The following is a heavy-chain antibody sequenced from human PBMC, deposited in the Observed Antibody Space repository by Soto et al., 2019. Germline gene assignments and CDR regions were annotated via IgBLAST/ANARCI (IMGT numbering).Heavy chain of an antibody. CDR3: ARDRGIVVVPAGSFDY. CDR1: GFTFSSYA. J-gene: IGHJ4*02. CDR2: ISYDGSNK. D-gene: IGHD2-2*01. V-gene: IGHV3-30-3*01. Sequence: PGGSLRLSCAASGFTFSSYAMHWVRQAPGKGLEWVAVISYDGSNKYYADSVKGRFTISRDNSKNTLYLQMNSLRAEDTAVYYCARDRGIVVVPAGSFDYWGQGTLVTVSS.